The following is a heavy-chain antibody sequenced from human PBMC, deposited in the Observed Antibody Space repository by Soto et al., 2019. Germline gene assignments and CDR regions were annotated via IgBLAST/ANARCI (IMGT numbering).Heavy chain of an antibody. CDR2: IYHSGST. CDR1: GGSISSSNW. CDR3: ARVGKRDIVLVPAMPDL. Sequence: QVQLQESGPGLVKPSGTLSLTCAVSGGSISSSNWWSWVRQPPGKGLEWIGEIYHSGSTNYNPSRRSRVTRSVDKYEIQFSLKLSSVTAADTAVYYCARVGKRDIVLVPAMPDLWGRGTLVTVSS. J-gene: IGHJ2*01. V-gene: IGHV4-4*02. D-gene: IGHD2-2*01.